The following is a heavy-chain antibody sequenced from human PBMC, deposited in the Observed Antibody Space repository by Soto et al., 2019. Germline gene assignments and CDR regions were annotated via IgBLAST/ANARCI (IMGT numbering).Heavy chain of an antibody. CDR2: IYYSGST. D-gene: IGHD6-13*01. CDR1: GGSISSSSYY. J-gene: IGHJ4*02. Sequence: SETLSLTCTVSGGSISSSSYYWGWIRHHPGKGLEWIGSIYYSGSTYYNPSLKSRVTISVNTSKNQFSLKLSSVTAADTAVYYCASGIGAAGKFFDYWGQGTLVTVSS. V-gene: IGHV4-39*01. CDR3: ASGIGAAGKFFDY.